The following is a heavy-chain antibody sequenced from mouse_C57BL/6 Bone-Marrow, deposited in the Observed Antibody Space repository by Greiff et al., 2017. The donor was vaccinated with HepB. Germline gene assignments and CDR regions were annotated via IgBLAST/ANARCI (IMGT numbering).Heavy chain of an antibody. D-gene: IGHD4-1*01. V-gene: IGHV5-12*01. CDR1: GFTFSDYY. Sequence: DVHLVESGGGLVQPGGSLKLSCAASGFTFSDYYMYWVRQTPEKRLEWVAYISNGGGSTYYPDTVKGRFTISRDNAKNTLYLQMSRLKSEDTAMYYCARQNWEGAWFAYWGQGTLVTVSA. CDR3: ARQNWEGAWFAY. J-gene: IGHJ3*01. CDR2: ISNGGGST.